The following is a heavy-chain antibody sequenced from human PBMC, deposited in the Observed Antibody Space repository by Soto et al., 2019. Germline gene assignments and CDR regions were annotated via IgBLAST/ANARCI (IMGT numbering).Heavy chain of an antibody. J-gene: IGHJ4*02. CDR1: GFTFSDYY. D-gene: IGHD6-13*01. CDR2: ISGSGSIT. Sequence: QVQLVESGGGLVKPGGSLRLSCAASGFTFSDYYMSWFRQAPGKGLEWVSYISGSGSITHDADSVKGRFTISRDNAKNSLYLQMNSLRAEDTAIYYCARVGSTLAAGTHDYWGQGTLVTVSS. CDR3: ARVGSTLAAGTHDY. V-gene: IGHV3-11*01.